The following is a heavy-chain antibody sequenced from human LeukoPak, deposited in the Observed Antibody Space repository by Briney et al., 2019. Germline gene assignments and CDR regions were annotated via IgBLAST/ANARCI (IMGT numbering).Heavy chain of an antibody. Sequence: GGSLRLSCAASGFTFSNFGMHWVRQTPGKGLEWVAFIRYDGSNKYYAASVKGRFTISRDNSKNTLYLQMNSLRAEDTAVYYCARGTYYYYYYMDVWGKGTTVTVSS. CDR2: IRYDGSNK. CDR3: ARGTYYYYYYMDV. J-gene: IGHJ6*03. V-gene: IGHV3-30*02. CDR1: GFTFSNFG.